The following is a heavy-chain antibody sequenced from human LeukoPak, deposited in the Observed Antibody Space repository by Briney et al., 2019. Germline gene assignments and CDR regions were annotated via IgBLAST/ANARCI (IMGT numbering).Heavy chain of an antibody. D-gene: IGHD3-10*01. CDR2: IHHSGHT. CDR1: GYSISSGYY. J-gene: IGHJ4*02. Sequence: SETLSLTCAVSGYSISSGYYWGWIRQPPGKGLEWIGSIHHSGHTHNNSSLKSRVTMSVDTSKHQFSLRLSSVTAADTAVYYCARYGSGFDDSWGQGTLVTVSS. V-gene: IGHV4-38-2*01. CDR3: ARYGSGFDDS.